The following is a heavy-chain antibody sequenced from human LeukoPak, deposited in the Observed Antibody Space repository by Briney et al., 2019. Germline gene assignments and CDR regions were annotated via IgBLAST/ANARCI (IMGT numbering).Heavy chain of an antibody. D-gene: IGHD3-10*01. Sequence: AASVKVSCKASGYTFTSYGVSWVRQAPGQGLKWMGWISAYNGNTNYAQKLQGRVTMTTDTSTSTAYMEPRSLRSDDTAVYYCARGDYGSGSYRYFDYWGQGTLVTVSS. V-gene: IGHV1-18*01. CDR2: ISAYNGNT. CDR1: GYTFTSYG. J-gene: IGHJ4*02. CDR3: ARGDYGSGSYRYFDY.